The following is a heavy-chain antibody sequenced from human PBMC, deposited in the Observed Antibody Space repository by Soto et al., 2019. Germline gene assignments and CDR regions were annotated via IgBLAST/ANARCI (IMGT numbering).Heavy chain of an antibody. V-gene: IGHV3-23*01. D-gene: IGHD2-21*02. CDR2: ISANGANA. Sequence: GESLKISCAVSGFSFSSYAMSWVRQGPGEGLEWVSGISANGANAYYADSVKGRFTVSRDIAKNSLYLQMNSLRAEDTAVYYCAKQNGYGGNSELEYWGQGTLVTVSS. CDR1: GFSFSSYA. CDR3: AKQNGYGGNSELEY. J-gene: IGHJ4*02.